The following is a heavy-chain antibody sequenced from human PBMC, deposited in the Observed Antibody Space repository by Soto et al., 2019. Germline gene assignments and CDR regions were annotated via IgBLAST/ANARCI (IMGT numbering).Heavy chain of an antibody. CDR1: GGSISSGGYY. CDR3: ARFLPRRRNYYMDV. CDR2: IYYSGST. J-gene: IGHJ6*03. Sequence: SETLSLTCTVSGGSISSGGYYWSWIRQHPGKGLEWIGYIYYSGSTYYNPSLKSRVTISVDTSKNQFSLKLSSVTAADTAVYYCARFLPRRRNYYMDVWGKGTTVTVSS. V-gene: IGHV4-31*03.